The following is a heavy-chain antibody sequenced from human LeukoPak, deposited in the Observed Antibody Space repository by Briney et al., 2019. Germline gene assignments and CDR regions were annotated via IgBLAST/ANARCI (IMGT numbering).Heavy chain of an antibody. Sequence: GGPLRLSCAASGFTFSSYAMSWVRQAPGKGLEWVSAISGSGGSTYYADSVRGRFTISRDNSKNTLYLQMNSLRAEDTAVYYCEAARGYCSGGSCFDYWGQGTLVTVSS. V-gene: IGHV3-23*01. CDR2: ISGSGGST. J-gene: IGHJ4*02. D-gene: IGHD2-15*01. CDR3: EAARGYCSGGSCFDY. CDR1: GFTFSSYA.